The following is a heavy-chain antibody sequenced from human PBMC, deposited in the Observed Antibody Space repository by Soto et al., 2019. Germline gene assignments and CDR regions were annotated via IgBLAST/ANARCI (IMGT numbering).Heavy chain of an antibody. V-gene: IGHV3-23*01. Sequence: SGGSLRLSCAASGFTFSSYAMSWVRQAPGKGLEWVSAISGSGGSTYYADSVKGRFTISRDNSKNTLYLQMNSLRAEDTAVYYCAKDNVLRYFDWLLGAFDIWGQGTMVTVSS. CDR1: GFTFSSYA. J-gene: IGHJ3*02. CDR2: ISGSGGST. CDR3: AKDNVLRYFDWLLGAFDI. D-gene: IGHD3-9*01.